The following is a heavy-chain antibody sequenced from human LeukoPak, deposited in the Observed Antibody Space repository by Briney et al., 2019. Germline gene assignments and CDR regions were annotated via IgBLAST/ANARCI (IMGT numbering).Heavy chain of an antibody. J-gene: IGHJ1*01. D-gene: IGHD3-22*01. CDR3: ARGPWGYYDSSGYYGTKYFQH. V-gene: IGHV4-34*01. Sequence: PSETLSLTCAVYGGSFSGYYWSWIRQPPGKGLEWIGEINHSGSTNYNPSLKSRVTISVDTSKNRFSLKLSSVTAADTAVYYCARGPWGYYDSSGYYGTKYFQHWGQGTLVTVSS. CDR1: GGSFSGYY. CDR2: INHSGST.